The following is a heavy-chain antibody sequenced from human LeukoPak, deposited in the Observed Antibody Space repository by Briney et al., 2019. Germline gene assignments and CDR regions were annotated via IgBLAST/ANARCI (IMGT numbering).Heavy chain of an antibody. Sequence: GGSLRRSCAASGFTFTSYWMHWVRQAPGKGLVWVSRINSDGSSSFYADSVKGRFTISRDNAKNTLYLHMNSLRADDTAVYYCARDSFWSGYYPFDSWGQGTLVTVSS. J-gene: IGHJ4*02. CDR1: GFTFTSYW. CDR3: ARDSFWSGYYPFDS. D-gene: IGHD3-3*01. V-gene: IGHV3-74*01. CDR2: INSDGSSS.